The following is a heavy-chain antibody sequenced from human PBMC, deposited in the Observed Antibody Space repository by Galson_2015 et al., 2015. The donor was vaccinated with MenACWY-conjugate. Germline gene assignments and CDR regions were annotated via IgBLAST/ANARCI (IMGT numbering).Heavy chain of an antibody. V-gene: IGHV4-39*01. CDR2: ISYSGST. D-gene: IGHD4/OR15-4a*01. CDR3: ARRSARLTLGALDV. J-gene: IGHJ6*02. Sequence: GSISSSSYFWGWIRQPPGKGLEWIGTISYSGSTHYNPSLNNRVTVSADTSKNQYSLNVNSVTAADTALYYCARRSARLTLGALDVWGQGTTVTVSS. CDR1: GSISSSSYF.